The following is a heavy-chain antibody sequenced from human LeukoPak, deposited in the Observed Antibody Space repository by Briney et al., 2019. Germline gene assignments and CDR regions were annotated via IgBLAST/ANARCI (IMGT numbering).Heavy chain of an antibody. J-gene: IGHJ4*02. CDR1: GFTFSSYA. CDR2: ISWNSGSI. V-gene: IGHV3-9*01. Sequence: GGSLRLSCAASGFTFSSYAMHWVRQAPGKGLEWVSGISWNSGSIGYADSVKGRFTISRDNAKNSLYLQMNSLRAEDTALYYCAKSHYDFWSGYIDYWGQGTLVTVSS. D-gene: IGHD3-3*01. CDR3: AKSHYDFWSGYIDY.